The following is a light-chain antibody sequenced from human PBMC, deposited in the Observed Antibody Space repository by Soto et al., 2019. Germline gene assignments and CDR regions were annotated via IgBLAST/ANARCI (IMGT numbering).Light chain of an antibody. V-gene: IGKV4-1*01. CDR1: QSVLYSSNNKQY. Sequence: DIVMTQSPDSLAVSLGERATINCRSGQSVLYSSNNKQYLAWYQQKPGQPPKLLIYWASTRESGVPDRFSGSGSGTDFTLTISSLQAEDVAVYYCQQYYSTPLTFGGGTKVDIK. CDR2: WAS. J-gene: IGKJ4*01. CDR3: QQYYSTPLT.